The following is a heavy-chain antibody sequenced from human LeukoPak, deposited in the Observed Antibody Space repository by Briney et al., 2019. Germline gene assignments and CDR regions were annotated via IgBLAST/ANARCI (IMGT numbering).Heavy chain of an antibody. Sequence: GGSLRLSCAASGFAFSSYSMSWVRQAPGKGLEWVAVISSDGKNKNHADSVKGRFTISRDKSTLYLEMNNLRPEDTALYYCARDIGRDTITTEIAYWGQGTLVTVSP. V-gene: IGHV3-30*04. D-gene: IGHD4-11*01. CDR1: GFAFSSYS. J-gene: IGHJ4*02. CDR3: ARDIGRDTITTEIAY. CDR2: ISSDGKNK.